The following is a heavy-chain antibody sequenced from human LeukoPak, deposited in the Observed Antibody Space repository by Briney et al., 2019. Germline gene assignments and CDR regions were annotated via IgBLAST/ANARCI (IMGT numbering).Heavy chain of an antibody. CDR1: GFTFSSYE. J-gene: IGHJ4*02. CDR3: ATSNGYLDD. V-gene: IGHV3-48*03. CDR2: ITGSSDTI. D-gene: IGHD2-8*01. Sequence: GGSLRLSCAASGFTFSSYEMNWVRQTPGKGLEWVSYITGSSDTIYYADSVRGRFTVSRDDAKKSLYLQMDSLRVEDTAVYYCATSNGYLDDWGRGTLVTVSS.